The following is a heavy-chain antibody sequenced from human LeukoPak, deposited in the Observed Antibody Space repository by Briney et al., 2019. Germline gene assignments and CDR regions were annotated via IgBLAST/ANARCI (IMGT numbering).Heavy chain of an antibody. CDR2: IYSGGST. J-gene: IGHJ4*02. D-gene: IGHD2-15*01. CDR3: ARDRGCSGGSCYSVYFDY. CDR1: GFTVSSNY. Sequence: PGRSLRLSCAASGFTVSSNYMSWVRQAPGKGLEWVSIIYSGGSTYYADSVKGRFTISRDNSKNTLYLQMNSLRAEDTAVYYCARDRGCSGGSCYSVYFDYWGQGTLVTVSS. V-gene: IGHV3-66*01.